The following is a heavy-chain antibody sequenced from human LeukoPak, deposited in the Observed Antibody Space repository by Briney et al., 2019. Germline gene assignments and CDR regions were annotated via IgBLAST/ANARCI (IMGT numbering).Heavy chain of an antibody. J-gene: IGHJ5*02. CDR1: GGSFSGYY. V-gene: IGHV4-59*08. CDR2: IYYSGST. D-gene: IGHD1-14*01. CDR3: ARVTSRLGWFDP. Sequence: SETLSLTCAVYGGSFSGYYWSWLRQPPGKGLEWIGYIYYSGSTNYNPSLKSRVTISVDTSKNQFSLKLSSVTAADTAVYYCARVTSRLGWFDPWGQGTLVTVSS.